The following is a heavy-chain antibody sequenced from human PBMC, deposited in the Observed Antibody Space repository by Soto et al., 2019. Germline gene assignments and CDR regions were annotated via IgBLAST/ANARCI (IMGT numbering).Heavy chain of an antibody. CDR3: ARDDWAFDI. J-gene: IGHJ3*02. CDR1: GFTFSSYG. CDR2: IWYDVSHK. V-gene: IGHV3-33*01. Sequence: GGSVRLSCAASGFTFSSYGMHWVRQAPGKGPEWVSVIWYDVSHKFYADSVKGRFTISRDNSKNTLYLQMNSLRAEDTAVYYCARDDWAFDISGQGTMVTGSS. D-gene: IGHD2-21*01.